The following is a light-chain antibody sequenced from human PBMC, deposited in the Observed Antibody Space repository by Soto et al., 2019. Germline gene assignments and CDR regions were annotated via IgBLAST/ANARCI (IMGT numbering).Light chain of an antibody. CDR1: QTINRW. CDR3: QQYNNYPYT. Sequence: DIQMTQSPSTLSAAIGDRVTITCRASQTINRWLAWYQQTPGRAPKVVIYEASSLETGVPSRFSGTGSGAELTLTISSPQTDDFATYYCQQYNNYPYTFGQGTKLEIK. J-gene: IGKJ2*01. CDR2: EAS. V-gene: IGKV1-5*03.